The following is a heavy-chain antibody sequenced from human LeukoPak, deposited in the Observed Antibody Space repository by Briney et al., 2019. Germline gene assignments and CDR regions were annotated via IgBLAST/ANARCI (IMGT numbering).Heavy chain of an antibody. CDR2: IKQDGSEK. CDR1: GFTFSTYW. D-gene: IGHD1-26*01. CDR3: ARDPVGATTPDC. Sequence: GGSLRLSCAASGFTFSTYWMSWVRQAPGKGLEWVANIKQDGSEKYYVGSVEGRFTISRDNAKNSLYLQMNSLRAEDTAVYYCARDPVGATTPDCWGQGALVTVSS. V-gene: IGHV3-7*01. J-gene: IGHJ4*02.